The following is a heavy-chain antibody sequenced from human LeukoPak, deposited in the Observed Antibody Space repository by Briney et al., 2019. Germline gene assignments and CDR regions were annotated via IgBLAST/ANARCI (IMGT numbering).Heavy chain of an antibody. CDR2: ISSGSSTI. D-gene: IGHD5-18*01. Sequence: GGSLRLSCAASGFTFSSYSMNWVRQAPGKGLECVSYISSGSSTIYYADSVKGRFTISRDNAKNSLYLQMNNLRAEDTAVYYCSRLRGYSYGYADYWGQGALVTVSS. J-gene: IGHJ4*02. V-gene: IGHV3-48*04. CDR3: SRLRGYSYGYADY. CDR1: GFTFSSYS.